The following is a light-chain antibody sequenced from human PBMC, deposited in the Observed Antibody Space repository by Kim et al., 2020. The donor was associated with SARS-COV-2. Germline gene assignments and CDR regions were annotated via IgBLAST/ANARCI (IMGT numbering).Light chain of an antibody. CDR3: GSYAIGKTLEGV. Sequence: QSALTQPASVSGSPGQSITISCTGTSSDSGPHDYVSWYQQHPGKAPKLVIYDVKNRPSEISNRFSGSKSGNTASLTISGLRAEDEAVYFCGSYAIGKTLEGVFGGGTQLTVL. V-gene: IGLV2-14*03. CDR2: DVK. J-gene: IGLJ3*02. CDR1: SSDSGPHDY.